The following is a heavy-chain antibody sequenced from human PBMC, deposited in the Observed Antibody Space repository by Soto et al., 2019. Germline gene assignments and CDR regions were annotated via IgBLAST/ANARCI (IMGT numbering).Heavy chain of an antibody. Sequence: QVQVVQSGAEVKKPGASVKVSCKASGDTFTSYGFSWVRQAPGQGLEWMGWISVYSGNTNYAQNVKGRVTMTTDTSTSTAYMELRSLRSDDTAVYYCARDRSPYYYDSSGYPYYWGQGTLVTVSS. D-gene: IGHD3-22*01. CDR2: ISVYSGNT. CDR1: GDTFTSYG. V-gene: IGHV1-18*01. J-gene: IGHJ4*02. CDR3: ARDRSPYYYDSSGYPYY.